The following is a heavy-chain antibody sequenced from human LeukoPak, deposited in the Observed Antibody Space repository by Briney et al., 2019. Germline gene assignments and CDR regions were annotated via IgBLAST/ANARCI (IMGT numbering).Heavy chain of an antibody. V-gene: IGHV5-51*01. CDR1: EHSFTSYW. Sequence: GESLKISCKGFEHSFTSYWIGWVRQMPGKGPEWMGSIHPGDSNIRYSPSFQGQITISADKSISTAYLQWSSLKASDTTMYYCARQTPNQYGRDDWGTGTTVTVSS. J-gene: IGHJ6*04. CDR2: IHPGDSNI. D-gene: IGHD2-15*01. CDR3: ARQTPNQYGRDD.